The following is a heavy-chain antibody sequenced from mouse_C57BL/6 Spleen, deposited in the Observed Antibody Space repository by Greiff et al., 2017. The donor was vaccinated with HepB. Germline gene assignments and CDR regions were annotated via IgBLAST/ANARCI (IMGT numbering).Heavy chain of an antibody. CDR2: IDPSDSYT. CDR3: ARSEGYSNYTPDY. D-gene: IGHD2-5*01. CDR1: GYTFTSYW. V-gene: IGHV1-59*01. Sequence: VQLQQPGAELVRPGTSVKLSCKASGYTFTSYWMHWVKQRPGQGLEWIGVIDPSDSYTNYNQKFKGKATLTVDTSSSTAYMQLSSLTSEDSAVYYCARSEGYSNYTPDYWGQGTTLTVSS. J-gene: IGHJ2*01.